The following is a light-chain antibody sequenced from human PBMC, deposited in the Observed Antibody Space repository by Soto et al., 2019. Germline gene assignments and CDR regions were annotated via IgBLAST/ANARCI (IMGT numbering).Light chain of an antibody. CDR1: SSKIGSED. CDR3: AVWDDTLSGSVV. CDR2: RSN. J-gene: IGLJ2*01. V-gene: IGLV1-47*01. Sequence: QSVLTQPPSASGTPGQRVTISCSGISSKIGSEDVYWYQQLPGTAPKLLIYRSNQRPSGVPDRISGSRSGTSASLAISGLRSEDEADYYCAVWDDTLSGSVVFGGRTKLTVL.